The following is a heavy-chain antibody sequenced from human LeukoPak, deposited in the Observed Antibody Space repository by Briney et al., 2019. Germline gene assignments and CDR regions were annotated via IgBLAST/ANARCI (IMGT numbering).Heavy chain of an antibody. CDR2: MNPNSGNT. V-gene: IGHV1-8*01. D-gene: IGHD3-22*01. CDR3: ARVYYDSSGYGFVAFDI. J-gene: IGHJ3*02. Sequence: ASVKVSCKASGYTFTSYDINWVRQATGQGLEWMGWMNPNSGNTGYAQKFQGRATMTRNTSISTAYMELSSLRSEDTAVYYCARVYYDSSGYGFVAFDIWGQGTMVTVSS. CDR1: GYTFTSYD.